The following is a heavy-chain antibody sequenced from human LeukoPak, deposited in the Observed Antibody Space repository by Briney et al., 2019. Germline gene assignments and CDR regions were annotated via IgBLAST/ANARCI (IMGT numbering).Heavy chain of an antibody. J-gene: IGHJ6*03. CDR1: GGSFSGYY. CDR3: ARVPGYDSSGYPLGYYYYMDV. CDR2: INHSGST. Sequence: SETLSLTSSVYGGSFSGYYWSWIRQPPGKGLEWIGEINHSGSTNYNPSLKSRVTISVDTSKNQFSLKLSSVTAADTAVYYCARVPGYDSSGYPLGYYYYMDVWGKGTTVTVSS. V-gene: IGHV4-34*01. D-gene: IGHD3-22*01.